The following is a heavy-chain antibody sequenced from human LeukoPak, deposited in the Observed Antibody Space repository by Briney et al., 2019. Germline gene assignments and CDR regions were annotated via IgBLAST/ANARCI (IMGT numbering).Heavy chain of an antibody. CDR2: INHSGTT. CDR1: GGSFSGYY. V-gene: IGHV4-34*01. CDR3: ARDPRYYYDSSPY. Sequence: SSETLSLTCAVYGGSFSGYYWSWIRQPPGKGLEWIGEINHSGTTNYNPSLKSRVTISVDTSKNQFSLKLNSVTAADTAVYYCARDPRYYYDSSPYWGQGTLVTVSS. J-gene: IGHJ4*02. D-gene: IGHD3-22*01.